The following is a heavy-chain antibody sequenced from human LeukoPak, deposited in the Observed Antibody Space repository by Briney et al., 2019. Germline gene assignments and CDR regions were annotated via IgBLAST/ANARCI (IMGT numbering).Heavy chain of an antibody. V-gene: IGHV5-51*01. CDR3: ARRTTGWYYFDY. CDR2: IYPGDPST. CDR1: GYSFTSYW. J-gene: IGHJ4*02. Sequence: HGESLKISCQGSGYSFTSYWIAWVRQMPGKGLEWMGIIYPGDPSTRYSPSFQGQVTISADKSISTAYLQWSSLKTSDTAMYYCARRTTGWYYFDYWGQGTLLTVSS. D-gene: IGHD6-19*01.